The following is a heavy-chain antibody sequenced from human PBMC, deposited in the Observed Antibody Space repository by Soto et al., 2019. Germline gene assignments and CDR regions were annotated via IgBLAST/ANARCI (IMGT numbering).Heavy chain of an antibody. D-gene: IGHD3-10*01. CDR1: GGSFSGYY. CDR2: INHSGST. V-gene: IGHV4-34*01. CDR3: ARGKEALLWFGESTDFDY. J-gene: IGHJ4*02. Sequence: QVQLQQWGAGLLKPSETLSLTCAVYGGSFSGYYWSWIRQPPGKGLEWIGEINHSGSTNYNPSLKSRVTISVGTSKNQFSLKLSSVTAADTAVYYCARGKEALLWFGESTDFDYWGQGTLVTVSS.